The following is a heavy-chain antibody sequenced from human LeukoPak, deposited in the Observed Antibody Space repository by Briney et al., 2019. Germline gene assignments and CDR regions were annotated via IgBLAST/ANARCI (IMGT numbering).Heavy chain of an antibody. V-gene: IGHV4-4*07. J-gene: IGHJ3*02. CDR3: ARDRKSITIFGVVTPDAFDI. CDR1: GGSISSYY. Sequence: SETLSLTCTVSGGSISSYYWSWIRQPAGKGLGWIGRIYTSGSTNYNPSLKSRVTMSVDTSKNQFSLKLSSVTAADTAVYYCARDRKSITIFGVVTPDAFDIWGQGTMVTVSS. CDR2: IYTSGST. D-gene: IGHD3-3*01.